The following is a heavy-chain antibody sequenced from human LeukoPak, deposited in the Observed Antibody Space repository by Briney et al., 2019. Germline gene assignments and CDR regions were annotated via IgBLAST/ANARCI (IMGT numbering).Heavy chain of an antibody. J-gene: IGHJ6*02. D-gene: IGHD3-3*01. CDR2: ISAYNGNT. CDR3: AREDFWGGYYTRHYYGMDV. Sequence: ASVKVSCKASGYTFTSYGISWVRQAPGQGLEWMGWISAYNGNTNYAQKLQGRVTMTTDTSTSTAYMELRSLRSDDTAVYYCAREDFWGGYYTRHYYGMDVWGQGTTVTVSS. CDR1: GYTFTSYG. V-gene: IGHV1-18*01.